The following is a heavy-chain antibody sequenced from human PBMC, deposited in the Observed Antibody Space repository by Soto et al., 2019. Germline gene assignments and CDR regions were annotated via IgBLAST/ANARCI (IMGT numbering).Heavy chain of an antibody. Sequence: GGSLRLSCAASGFTFSDYYMSWIRQAPGKGLEWVSYISSSSSYTNYADSVKGRFTISRDNAKNSLYLQMNSLRAEDTAVYYCARSGYSSLGPFDYWGQGTLVTVSS. CDR1: GFTFSDYY. D-gene: IGHD6-13*01. V-gene: IGHV3-11*06. CDR3: ARSGYSSLGPFDY. J-gene: IGHJ4*02. CDR2: ISSSSSYT.